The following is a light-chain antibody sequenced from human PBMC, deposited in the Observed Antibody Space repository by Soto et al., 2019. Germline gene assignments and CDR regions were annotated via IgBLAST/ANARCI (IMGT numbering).Light chain of an antibody. CDR3: AAWDDSLNGRV. CDR2: SND. Sequence: QSVMTQPPSASGTPGQRVTISCSGSNSNMGSNTVNWYQQLPGTAPKLLIYSNDQRPSGVPDRFSGSKSGTSASLAISGLQSEDEADYYCAAWDDSLNGRVFGTGTKVTVL. CDR1: NSNMGSNT. J-gene: IGLJ1*01. V-gene: IGLV1-44*01.